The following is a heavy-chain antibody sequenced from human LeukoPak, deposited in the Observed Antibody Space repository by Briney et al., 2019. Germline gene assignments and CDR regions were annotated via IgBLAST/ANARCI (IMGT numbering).Heavy chain of an antibody. V-gene: IGHV3-30*03. CDR3: ASVGVAGGVYFDY. CDR1: GFTFSSYG. J-gene: IGHJ4*02. D-gene: IGHD6-19*01. Sequence: PGGSLRLSCAASGFTFSSYGMHWVRQAPGKGLEWGAVISYDGSNKYYADSVKGRFTISRDNSKNTLYLQMNSLRAEDTAVYYCASVGVAGGVYFDYWGLGTLVTVSS. CDR2: ISYDGSNK.